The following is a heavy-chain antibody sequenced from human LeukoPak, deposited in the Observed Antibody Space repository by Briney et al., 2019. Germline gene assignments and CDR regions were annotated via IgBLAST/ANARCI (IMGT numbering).Heavy chain of an antibody. J-gene: IGHJ4*02. V-gene: IGHV3-21*01. CDR1: GFTFSSYA. D-gene: IGHD2-8*01. Sequence: GGSLRLSCAASGFTFSSYAMNWVRQAPGKGLEWVSSISSSSTYIYYGDSVKGRFTISRDNAKNSLYLQMNSLRAEDTAVYYYARAGRTGSNDGGYWGQGTLVTVSS. CDR3: ARAGRTGSNDGGY. CDR2: ISSSSTYI.